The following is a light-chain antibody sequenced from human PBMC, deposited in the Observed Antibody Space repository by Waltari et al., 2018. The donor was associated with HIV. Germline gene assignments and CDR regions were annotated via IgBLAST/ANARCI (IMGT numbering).Light chain of an antibody. CDR2: NNY. CDR3: AAWDGSLLGVL. J-gene: IGLJ2*01. Sequence: QSVLTQPPSASGTPGQRVTIAGSGSNSNIGGNPVNGYKQVPGPAPKLLIYNNYERPSGVPDRFSGSKSGSSASLAISGLQSEDDGDYYCAAWDGSLLGVLFGGGTKLTVL. CDR1: NSNIGGNP. V-gene: IGLV1-44*01.